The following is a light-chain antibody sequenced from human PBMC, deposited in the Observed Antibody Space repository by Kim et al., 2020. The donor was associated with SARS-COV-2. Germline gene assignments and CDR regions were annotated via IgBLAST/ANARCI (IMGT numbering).Light chain of an antibody. CDR1: QGISNY. V-gene: IGKV1-27*01. Sequence: CASVGDSVTITCRASQGISNYLAWYQQKPGKVPKLLIFAASTLQSGVPSRFSGSGSGTDFTLTNSSLQPEDVATYYCQKYDSVPHTFGQGTKLEI. CDR3: QKYDSVPHT. J-gene: IGKJ2*01. CDR2: AAS.